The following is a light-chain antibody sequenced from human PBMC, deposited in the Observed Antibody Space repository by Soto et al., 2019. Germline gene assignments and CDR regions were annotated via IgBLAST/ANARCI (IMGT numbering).Light chain of an antibody. CDR3: QQYNNWPQVT. CDR2: GAS. Sequence: EIVMTQSPATLSVSPGDRATLSCRASQRVYNNLAWYQQKPGQAPRLLIYGASTSATGIPARFSGSWSGTEFTLTISRLQSEDFAVYYCQQYNNWPQVTFGPGTTVAI. V-gene: IGKV3-15*01. CDR1: QRVYNN. J-gene: IGKJ3*01.